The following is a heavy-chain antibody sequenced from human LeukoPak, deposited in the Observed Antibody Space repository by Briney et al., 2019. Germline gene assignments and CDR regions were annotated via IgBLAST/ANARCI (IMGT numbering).Heavy chain of an antibody. CDR2: INHSGST. V-gene: IGHV4-34*01. CDR3: ARDIIIGGTYFHY. J-gene: IGHJ4*02. D-gene: IGHD2-15*01. Sequence: NPSETLSLTCAVYGGSFSGYYWSWIRQPPGKGLEWIGEINHSGSTNYNPSLKSRVTISVDTSKNQFSLKLTSVAAADTAVYYCARDIIIGGTYFHYWARETRVPVPS. CDR1: GGSFSGYY.